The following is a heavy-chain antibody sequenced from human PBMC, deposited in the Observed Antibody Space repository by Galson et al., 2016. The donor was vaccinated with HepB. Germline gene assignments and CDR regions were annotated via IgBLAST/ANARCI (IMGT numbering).Heavy chain of an antibody. CDR3: VVYIGGVVF. CDR2: NKNKADYYTT. V-gene: IGHV3-72*01. J-gene: IGHJ4*02. D-gene: IGHD2-2*01. CDR1: GFTFNDHY. Sequence: SLRLSCAASGFTFNDHYMDWARQAPGKGLEWVGRNKNKADYYTTEYAASVTGRFTISRDDSKSSLDLQMNSLKTDDTAVYYCVVYIGGVVFWGQGTLVTVSP.